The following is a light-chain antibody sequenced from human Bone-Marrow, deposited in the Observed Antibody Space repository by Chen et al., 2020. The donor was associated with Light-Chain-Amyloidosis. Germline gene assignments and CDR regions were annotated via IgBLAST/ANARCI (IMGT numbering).Light chain of an antibody. V-gene: IGKV3-20*01. CDR3: QQYGTSPLT. CDR1: QTISSNY. Sequence: EIVLTQSPGTLSLSPGEGANLSCRASQTISSNYLTWYQQKFGQAPRLLIYGSSSRATGIPDRCTGSGYGTDFTLTINRLEPEDFAMYYCQQYGTSPLTFGGGTKVEIQ. J-gene: IGKJ4*01. CDR2: GSS.